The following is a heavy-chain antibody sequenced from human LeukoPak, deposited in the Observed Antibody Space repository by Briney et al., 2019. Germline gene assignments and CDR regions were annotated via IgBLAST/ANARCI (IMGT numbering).Heavy chain of an antibody. V-gene: IGHV4-59*01. Sequence: SETLSLTCTVSGGSFSSYYWTWIRQPPGKGLEWIGYIYYSGSTNYNPSLKSRVAISVDTSKTHFSLKLTSVTAADTAVYSCARGFRYCSGGSCYQKGPFDYWGQGTLVTVSS. J-gene: IGHJ4*02. D-gene: IGHD2-15*01. CDR3: ARGFRYCSGGSCYQKGPFDY. CDR2: IYYSGST. CDR1: GGSFSSYY.